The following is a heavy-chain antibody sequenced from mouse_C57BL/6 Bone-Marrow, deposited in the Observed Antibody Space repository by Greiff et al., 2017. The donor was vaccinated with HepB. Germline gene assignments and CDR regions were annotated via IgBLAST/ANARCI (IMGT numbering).Heavy chain of an antibody. V-gene: IGHV8-8*01. J-gene: IGHJ4*01. CDR1: GFSLSTFGMG. CDR3: ALTYYYGSNYAMDY. D-gene: IGHD1-1*01. Sequence: QVTLKESGPGILQPSQTLSLTCSFSGFSLSTFGMGVGWIRQPSGKGLEWLAHIWWDDDKYYNPALKSRLTIYKDTSKKQVFLKIANVDTADTATYYCALTYYYGSNYAMDYWGQGTSVTVSS. CDR2: IWWDDDK.